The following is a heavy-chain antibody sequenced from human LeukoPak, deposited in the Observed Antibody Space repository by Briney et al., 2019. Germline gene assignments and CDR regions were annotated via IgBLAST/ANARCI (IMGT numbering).Heavy chain of an antibody. V-gene: IGHV3-33*01. Sequence: GGSLRLSCAASGFTFSSYGMHWVRQAPGKGLEWVAVIWYDGSNKYYADSVKGRFTISRDNSKNTLYLQMNSLRAEDMAVYYCARDQVGGSGSYIDYWGQGTLVTVSS. J-gene: IGHJ4*02. D-gene: IGHD3-10*01. CDR3: ARDQVGGSGSYIDY. CDR2: IWYDGSNK. CDR1: GFTFSSYG.